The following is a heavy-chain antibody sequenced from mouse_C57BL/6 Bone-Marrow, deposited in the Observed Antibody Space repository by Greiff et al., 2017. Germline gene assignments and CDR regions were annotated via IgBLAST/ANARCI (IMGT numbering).Heavy chain of an antibody. CDR3: ARDGNPFAY. J-gene: IGHJ3*01. Sequence: EVMLVESRGDLVKPGGSLKLSCAASGFTFSSYGMSWVRQTPDKRLEWVATISSGGSYTYYPDSVKGRFTISRDNAKNTLYLQRSSLKSEDAAMYYCARDGNPFAYWGEGNLVTVSA. D-gene: IGHD2-1*01. CDR1: GFTFSSYG. V-gene: IGHV5-6*01. CDR2: ISSGGSYT.